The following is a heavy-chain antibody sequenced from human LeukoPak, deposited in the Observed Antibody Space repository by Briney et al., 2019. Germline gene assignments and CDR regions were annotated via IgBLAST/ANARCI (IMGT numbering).Heavy chain of an antibody. D-gene: IGHD3-10*01. CDR3: ARRKRGNWFDP. J-gene: IGHJ5*02. V-gene: IGHV1-8*02. Sequence: ASVKVSCKASGYTFTSYGVSWVRQATGQGLEWMGWMNPNSGNTGYAQKFQGRVTMTRNTSISTAYMELSSLRSEDTAVYYCARRKRGNWFDPWGQGTLVTVSS. CDR1: GYTFTSYG. CDR2: MNPNSGNT.